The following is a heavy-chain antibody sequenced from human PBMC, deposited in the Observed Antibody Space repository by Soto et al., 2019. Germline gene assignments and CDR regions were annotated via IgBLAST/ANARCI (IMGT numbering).Heavy chain of an antibody. CDR2: IYATGCT. V-gene: IGHV4-4*07. J-gene: IGHJ5*02. Sequence: SESRSLTCNLSGTSPSVYYWSWIRPLPGKGLEWIARIYATGCTDYNPSLKSRVTMSVDVSKRQFSLALRCVTAADPAIYYCVRDGTKNLRDRFDHCGRGIVVTVSS. CDR1: GTSPSVYY. CDR3: VRDGTKNLRDRFDH. D-gene: IGHD1-7*01.